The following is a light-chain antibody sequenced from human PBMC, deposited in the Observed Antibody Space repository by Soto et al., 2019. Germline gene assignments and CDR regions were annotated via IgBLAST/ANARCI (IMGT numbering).Light chain of an antibody. CDR1: HDINNY. V-gene: IGKV1-33*01. J-gene: IGKJ1*01. CDR2: DAS. CDR3: QQYGNLLWT. Sequence: DIQMTQSPSSLSASVGDRVTITCQASHDINNYLNWYQQKPGKAPKLLIYDASNLETGVPSRFSGGGSGTDFTFTISSLQPEDIATYYCQQYGNLLWTVGQGTRVEIK.